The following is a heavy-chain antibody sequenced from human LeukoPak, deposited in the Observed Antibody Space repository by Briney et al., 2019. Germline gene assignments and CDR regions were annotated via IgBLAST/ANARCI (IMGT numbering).Heavy chain of an antibody. V-gene: IGHV1-69*13. CDR3: AREAGAYSSSGPFDP. Sequence: SVKVSCKASGGTFSSYAVSWVRQAPGQGLEWMGGIIPIFGTANYAQKFQGRVTITADESTSTAYMELSSLRSEDTAVYYCAREAGAYSSSGPFDPWGQGTLVTVSS. CDR1: GGTFSSYA. D-gene: IGHD6-13*01. J-gene: IGHJ5*02. CDR2: IIPIFGTA.